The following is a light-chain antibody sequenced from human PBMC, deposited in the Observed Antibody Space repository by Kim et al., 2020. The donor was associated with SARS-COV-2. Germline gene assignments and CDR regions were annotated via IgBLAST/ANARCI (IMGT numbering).Light chain of an antibody. CDR1: KLGDKY. Sequence: SYELTQPPSVSVSPGQTASITCSGDKLGDKYACCYQQKPGQSPVLVIYQDSKRPSGIPERFSGSNSGNTATLTISGTQAMDEADYYCQAWDSSTYWVFGGGTKLTVL. V-gene: IGLV3-1*01. J-gene: IGLJ3*02. CDR2: QDS. CDR3: QAWDSSTYWV.